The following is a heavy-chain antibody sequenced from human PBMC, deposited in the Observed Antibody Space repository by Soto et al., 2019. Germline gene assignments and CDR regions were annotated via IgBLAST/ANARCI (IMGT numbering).Heavy chain of an antibody. V-gene: IGHV3-53*04. Sequence: EVPLVESGGGLVQPGGSLRLSCAASGFTVNVNYMSWVRQAPGKGLEWVSVISSGGSTYYADSVKGRFTISRHNSNNTLYLLMNNLRAEDTAVYYCARDVLYSNWGQGTLVTVSS. CDR3: ARDVLYSN. CDR1: GFTVNVNY. D-gene: IGHD6-13*01. CDR2: ISSGGST. J-gene: IGHJ4*02.